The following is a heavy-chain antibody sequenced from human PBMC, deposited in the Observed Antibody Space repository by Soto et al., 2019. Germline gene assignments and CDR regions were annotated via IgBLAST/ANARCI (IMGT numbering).Heavy chain of an antibody. J-gene: IGHJ4*02. CDR1: GGSISSYY. Sequence: SETLSLTCTVSGGSISSYYWSWIRQPPGKGLEWIGYIYYSGSTNYNPSLKSRVTISVDTSKNQFSLKLSSVTAADTAVYYCARDRRSGQPLDYWGQGTLVTVSS. CDR2: IYYSGST. CDR3: ARDRRSGQPLDY. D-gene: IGHD6-19*01. V-gene: IGHV4-59*01.